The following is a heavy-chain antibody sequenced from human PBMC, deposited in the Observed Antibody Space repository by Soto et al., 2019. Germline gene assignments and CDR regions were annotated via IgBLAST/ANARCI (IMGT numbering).Heavy chain of an antibody. V-gene: IGHV3-30*03. CDR3: ARERGRNYFDY. J-gene: IGHJ4*02. Sequence: QPGGSLRLSCAASGFTFITYAMHWVRQAPGKGLEWVAVISNDGSSKYYEDSVEGRFTISRDNSKNTLYLQMNSLRAEDTAVYFCARERGRNYFDYWGQGTLVTVSS. CDR1: GFTFITYA. CDR2: ISNDGSSK.